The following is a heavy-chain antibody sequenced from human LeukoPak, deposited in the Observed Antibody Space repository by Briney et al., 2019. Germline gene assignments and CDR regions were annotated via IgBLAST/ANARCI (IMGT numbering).Heavy chain of an antibody. D-gene: IGHD4-23*01. CDR1: GGSISSGGYY. J-gene: IGHJ3*02. Sequence: PSQTLSLTCTVSGGSISSGGYYWSWIRQPPGKGLEWIGYIYHSGSTYYNPSLKSRVTISVDRPKSQFSLKLSSVTAADTAVYYCARDTSVWDYGGNSGDAFDIWGQGTMVTVSS. V-gene: IGHV4-30-2*01. CDR3: ARDTSVWDYGGNSGDAFDI. CDR2: IYHSGST.